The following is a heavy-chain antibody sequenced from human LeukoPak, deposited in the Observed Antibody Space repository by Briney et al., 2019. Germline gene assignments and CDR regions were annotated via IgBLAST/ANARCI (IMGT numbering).Heavy chain of an antibody. V-gene: IGHV3-23*01. CDR1: GFTFSSYS. CDR2: IRSNGGDT. J-gene: IGHJ5*02. Sequence: QSGGSLRLSCAASGFTFSSYSMTWVRQAPGKGLEWVSTIRSNGGDTFYTDSVKGRFTISRDNSRNTLYLEMNSLRAEDTAVYYCARGGYTTWFDPWGQGTLGTVSS. D-gene: IGHD2-15*01. CDR3: ARGGYTTWFDP.